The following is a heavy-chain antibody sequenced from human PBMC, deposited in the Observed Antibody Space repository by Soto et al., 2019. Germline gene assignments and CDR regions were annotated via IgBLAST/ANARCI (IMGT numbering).Heavy chain of an antibody. CDR2: IYSGGST. Sequence: EVQLVESGGGLVQPGGSLRLSCAASGFTVSSNYMSWVRQAPGKGLEWVSVIYSGGSTYYADSVKGRFTISRDNSKNTLYLKMNRLTAEDTAVYYWARDMVRGMDVWGQGTTVTVSS. J-gene: IGHJ6*02. CDR1: GFTVSSNY. D-gene: IGHD3-10*01. CDR3: ARDMVRGMDV. V-gene: IGHV3-66*01.